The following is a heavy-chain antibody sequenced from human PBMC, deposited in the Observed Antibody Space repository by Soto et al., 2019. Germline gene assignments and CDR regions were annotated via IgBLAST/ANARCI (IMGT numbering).Heavy chain of an antibody. V-gene: IGHV3-33*01. CDR3: ASQSYSMPMDV. CDR2: IWFDGTDE. CDR1: GFTFSERG. D-gene: IGHD4-4*01. J-gene: IGHJ6*02. Sequence: QVQLVESGGGVVQPGRSLRLSCVASGFTFSERGMHWVRQAPGKSLEWVALIWFDGTDEKYGDSVKGRFTISRDNSKSTPYLQMDSLKAEETGVYYCASQSYSMPMDVWGQGTTVIVSS.